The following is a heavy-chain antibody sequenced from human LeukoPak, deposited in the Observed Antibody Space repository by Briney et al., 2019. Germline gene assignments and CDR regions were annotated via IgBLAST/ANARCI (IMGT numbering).Heavy chain of an antibody. D-gene: IGHD6-13*01. J-gene: IGHJ4*02. CDR1: GYTFTGYY. Sequence: GASVKVSCKASGYTFTGYYMHWVRQAPGQGLEWMGWINPNSGGTNYAQKFQGRVTMTRDTSISTAYMELSRLRSDDTAVYYCARDLVRYSSRVNFDYWGQGTLVTVSS. V-gene: IGHV1-2*02. CDR2: INPNSGGT. CDR3: ARDLVRYSSRVNFDY.